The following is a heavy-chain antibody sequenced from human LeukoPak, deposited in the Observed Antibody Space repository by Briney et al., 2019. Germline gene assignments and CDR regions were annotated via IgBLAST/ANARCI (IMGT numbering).Heavy chain of an antibody. CDR3: ARGSDGYRFDP. Sequence: SETLSLTCTVSGDSMSNYHWTWIRQSPGKGLEYIWYIYNIGTTNYNPSLKSRVTISVDMSKKQFSLKLNSVTAADTAMYYCARGSDGYRFDPWGQGTLVTVSS. CDR1: GDSMSNYH. CDR2: IYNIGTT. J-gene: IGHJ5*02. V-gene: IGHV4-59*01. D-gene: IGHD5-18*01.